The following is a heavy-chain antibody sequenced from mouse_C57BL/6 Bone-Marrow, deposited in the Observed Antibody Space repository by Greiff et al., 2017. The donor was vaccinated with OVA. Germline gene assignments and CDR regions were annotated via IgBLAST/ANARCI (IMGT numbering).Heavy chain of an antibody. J-gene: IGHJ2*01. CDR1: GFTFSSYA. CDR3: ARALYGNYQVDY. V-gene: IGHV5-4*01. CDR2: ISDGGSYT. Sequence: EVQLQESGGGLVKPGGSLKLSCAASGFTFSSYAMSWVRQTPEKRLEWVATISDGGSYTYYPDNVKGRFTISRDNAKNNLYLQMSHLKSEDTAMYYCARALYGNYQVDYWGQGTTLTVSS. D-gene: IGHD2-1*01.